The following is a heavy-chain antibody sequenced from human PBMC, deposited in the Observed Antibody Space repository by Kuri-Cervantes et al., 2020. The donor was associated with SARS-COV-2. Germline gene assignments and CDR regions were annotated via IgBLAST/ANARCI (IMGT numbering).Heavy chain of an antibody. CDR2: IFSDGIT. Sequence: GESLKISCAASGFNVSSTYMSWVRQAPGKGLEWVSIIFSDGITHYADFVKGRFTVSRDTSKSTLYLQINSLRGEDTAVYYCASDSASQFLDYFYAMDVWGHGTTVTVSS. V-gene: IGHV3-66*01. D-gene: IGHD2/OR15-2a*01. CDR3: ASDSASQFLDYFYAMDV. J-gene: IGHJ6*02. CDR1: GFNVSSTY.